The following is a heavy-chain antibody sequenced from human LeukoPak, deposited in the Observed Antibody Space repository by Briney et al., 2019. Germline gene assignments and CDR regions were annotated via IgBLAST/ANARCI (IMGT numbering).Heavy chain of an antibody. D-gene: IGHD1-7*01. CDR3: APYNWNYACFDP. Sequence: SSETLSLTCTVSGYSISSGYYWAWIRQPPGKGLEWIGSIYHSGSTYYNPSLKSRVTISVDTSKNHFSLRLSSATAADTAVYYCAPYNWNYACFDPWGQGTLVTVSS. J-gene: IGHJ5*02. CDR2: IYHSGST. V-gene: IGHV4-38-2*02. CDR1: GYSISSGYY.